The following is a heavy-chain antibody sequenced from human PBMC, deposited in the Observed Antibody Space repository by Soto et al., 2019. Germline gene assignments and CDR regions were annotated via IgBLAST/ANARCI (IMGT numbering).Heavy chain of an antibody. V-gene: IGHV3-33*01. CDR1: GFTFSSYG. Sequence: VGSLTLSCAASGFTFSSYGMHWVRQAPGKGLEWVAVIWYDGSNKYYADSVKGRFTISRDNSKNTLYLQMNSLRAEDTAVYYCARDAGYSSSWYCDYWGQGTLVTVSS. D-gene: IGHD6-13*01. CDR3: ARDAGYSSSWYCDY. J-gene: IGHJ4*02. CDR2: IWYDGSNK.